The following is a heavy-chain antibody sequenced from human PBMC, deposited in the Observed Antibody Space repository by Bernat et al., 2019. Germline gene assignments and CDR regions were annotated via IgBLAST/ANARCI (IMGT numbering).Heavy chain of an antibody. CDR1: GFTFSSYS. CDR3: ARGGLGLDYYYYGMDV. J-gene: IGHJ6*02. CDR2: ISSSSSYI. V-gene: IGHV3-21*01. Sequence: EVQLVESGGGLVKPRGSLRLSCAASGFTFSSYSMNWVRQAPGKGLEWVSSISSSSSYIYYADSVKGRFTISRDNAKNSLYLQMNSLRAEDTAVYYCARGGLGLDYYYYGMDVWGQGTTVTVSS. D-gene: IGHD2-15*01.